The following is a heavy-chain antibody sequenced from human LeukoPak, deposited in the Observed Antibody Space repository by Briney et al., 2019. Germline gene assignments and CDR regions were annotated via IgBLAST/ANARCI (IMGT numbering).Heavy chain of an antibody. Sequence: KPSETLSLTCAVSGYSISSGYYWGWIRQPPGKGLEWIGSIYHSGSTYYNPSLRSRLTISVDTSKNQFSLKLRSVTAADTAVYYCASINYETFDYWGQGTLVTVSS. J-gene: IGHJ4*02. V-gene: IGHV4-38-2*01. CDR2: IYHSGST. CDR1: GYSISSGYY. CDR3: ASINYETFDY. D-gene: IGHD3-3*01.